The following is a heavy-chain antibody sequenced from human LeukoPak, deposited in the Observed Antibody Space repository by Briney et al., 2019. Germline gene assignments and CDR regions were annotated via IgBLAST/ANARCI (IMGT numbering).Heavy chain of an antibody. J-gene: IGHJ4*02. V-gene: IGHV3-21*01. CDR1: GFTFSSYS. D-gene: IGHD3-22*01. CDR3: ARGTSSPDYDSSGYRPDY. Sequence: GGSLRLSCAASGFTFSSYSMNWVRQAPGKGLEWVSSISSSSSYIYYADSVKGRFTISRDNAKNSLYLQMNSLRAEDTAVYYCARGTSSPDYDSSGYRPDYWAREPWSPSPQ. CDR2: ISSSSSYI.